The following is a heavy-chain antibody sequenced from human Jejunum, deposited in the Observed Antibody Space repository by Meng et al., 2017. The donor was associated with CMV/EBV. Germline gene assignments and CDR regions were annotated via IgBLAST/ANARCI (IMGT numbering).Heavy chain of an antibody. J-gene: IGHJ4*02. D-gene: IGHD3-9*01. CDR2: ISAGGDRT. CDR1: FDNYS. CDR3: ARAWFTVDIMTGPSSVSDY. Sequence: FDNYSMNWVRQAQGKGLEWVSIISAGGDRTYYADSVKGRFTISRDNSKNTLFLQMNGLRAEDTAVYFCARAWFTVDIMTGPSSVSDYWGQGTLVTVSS. V-gene: IGHV3-23*01.